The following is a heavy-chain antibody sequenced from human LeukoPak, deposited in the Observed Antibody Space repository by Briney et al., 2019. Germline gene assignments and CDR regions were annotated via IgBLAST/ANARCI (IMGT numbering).Heavy chain of an antibody. V-gene: IGHV3-23*01. Sequence: GGSLRLSCAASGFTFASYAMSWVRQAPGKGLEWVSTISGIGGSTYYADSVKGRFTISRDNSNNTLYLQMDSLRAEDTAVYYCAKDYGSGTYDYYYYGMDVWGQGTTATVSS. CDR3: AKDYGSGTYDYYYYGMDV. J-gene: IGHJ6*02. CDR1: GFTFASYA. D-gene: IGHD3-10*01. CDR2: ISGIGGST.